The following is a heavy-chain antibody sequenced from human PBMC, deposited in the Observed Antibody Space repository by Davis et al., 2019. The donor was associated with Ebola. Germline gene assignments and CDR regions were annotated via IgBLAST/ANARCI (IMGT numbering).Heavy chain of an antibody. CDR3: ARVAYYDTNAFDI. D-gene: IGHD3-22*01. Sequence: PGGSLRLSCAASGFTFSIYTMNWVRQAPGKGLEWVAVIWYDGTNKYYADSVKGRFTISRDNSKNTLFLQMNSLTAEDTAVYYCARVAYYDTNAFDIWGQGTMVTVAS. J-gene: IGHJ3*02. CDR1: GFTFSIYT. CDR2: IWYDGTNK. V-gene: IGHV3-33*08.